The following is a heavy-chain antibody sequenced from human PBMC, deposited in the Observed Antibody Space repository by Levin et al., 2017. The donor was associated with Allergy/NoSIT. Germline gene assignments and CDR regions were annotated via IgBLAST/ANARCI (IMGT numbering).Heavy chain of an antibody. CDR3: ARFCGGDCYSVLGPSHNAFDI. J-gene: IGHJ3*02. V-gene: IGHV3-20*04. Sequence: GGSLRLSCAASGFTFDDYGMSWVRQAPGKGLEWVSGINWNGGSTGYADSVKGRFTISRDNAKNSLYLQMNSLRAEDTALYYCARFCGGDCYSVLGPSHNAFDIWGQGTMVTVSS. CDR1: GFTFDDYG. D-gene: IGHD2-21*02. CDR2: INWNGGST.